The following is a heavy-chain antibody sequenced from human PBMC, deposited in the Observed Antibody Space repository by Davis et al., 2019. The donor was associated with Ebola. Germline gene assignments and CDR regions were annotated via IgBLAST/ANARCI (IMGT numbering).Heavy chain of an antibody. CDR1: GFDFSRNH. J-gene: IGHJ3*02. Sequence: PGGSLRLSCVASGFDFSRNHMTWVRQAPGKGLEWVANINQDENDKYYVDSVKGRFTISRDNARNSLYLDMNTLRAEDTALYYCARDPYDRGGFGAFDMWGQGTMVTVS. D-gene: IGHD3-22*01. CDR2: INQDENDK. CDR3: ARDPYDRGGFGAFDM. V-gene: IGHV3-7*03.